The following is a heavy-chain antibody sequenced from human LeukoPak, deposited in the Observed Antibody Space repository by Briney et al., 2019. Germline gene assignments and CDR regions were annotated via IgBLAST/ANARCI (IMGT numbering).Heavy chain of an antibody. CDR2: ISGSGGST. J-gene: IGHJ6*02. V-gene: IGHV3-23*01. Sequence: GGSLRLSCAASGFTFSSYAMSGVRQAPGKGLEWVSAISGSGGSTYYADSVKGRFTISRDNSKNTLYLQMNSLRAEDTAVYYCASTMVRGVSRYYGMDVWGQGTTVTVSS. CDR3: ASTMVRGVSRYYGMDV. CDR1: GFTFSSYA. D-gene: IGHD3-10*01.